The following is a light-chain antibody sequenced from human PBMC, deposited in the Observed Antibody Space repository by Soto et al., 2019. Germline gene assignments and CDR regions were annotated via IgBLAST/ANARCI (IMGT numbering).Light chain of an antibody. Sequence: DIPLTQSPSFLSASVGDRVTITCRARQGISSYLAWYQQKPGKAPKLLIYAASTLQSGVPSTFSGSGSGTEFTLTLSSLQPEDFATYYYQQLNSYPLVTFGGGTKVEIK. J-gene: IGKJ4*01. CDR1: QGISSY. CDR3: QQLNSYPLVT. CDR2: AAS. V-gene: IGKV1-9*01.